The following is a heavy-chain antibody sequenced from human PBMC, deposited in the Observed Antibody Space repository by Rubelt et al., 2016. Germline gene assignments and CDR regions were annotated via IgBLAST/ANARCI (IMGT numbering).Heavy chain of an antibody. Sequence: QVQLVQSGSELKKPGASVKVSCKASGYTFTSYDINWVRQATGQGLEWMGWMNPNSGNTGYAQRFKGGVTMTRHTSISTAYRELSSLRDEDTAVYYCARALTRTLTTDPYHFDYWGQGTLVTVSS. CDR3: ARALTRTLTTDPYHFDY. D-gene: IGHD4-17*01. J-gene: IGHJ4*02. V-gene: IGHV1-8*01. CDR2: MNPNSGNT. CDR1: GYTFTSYD.